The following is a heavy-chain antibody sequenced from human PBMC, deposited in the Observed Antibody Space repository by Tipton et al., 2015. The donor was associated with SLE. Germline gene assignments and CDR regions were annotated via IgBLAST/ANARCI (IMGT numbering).Heavy chain of an antibody. D-gene: IGHD6-19*01. CDR2: IYYSGST. Sequence: TLSLTCTVSGGSLISSSYYWGWSRPPPGKGLEWIGNIYYSGSTASNPSLKSRVTISVDTSKNQFSLKLSSVTAADTAVYYCARLGSGWSSRGSTFDYWGQGTLVTVSS. J-gene: IGHJ4*02. CDR1: GGSLISSSYY. CDR3: ARLGSGWSSRGSTFDY. V-gene: IGHV4-39*07.